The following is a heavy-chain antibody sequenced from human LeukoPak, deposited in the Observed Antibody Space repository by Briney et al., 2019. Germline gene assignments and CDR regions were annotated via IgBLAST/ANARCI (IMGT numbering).Heavy chain of an antibody. CDR1: GFSLSLYG. Sequence: PGGSLRLSCVASGFSLSLYGMHCVRQAPGKGLEWVAIIWYDGSNEFYADSVKGRFTISRDNSKNTLYLQMNSLRAEDTAVYFCARVWGEERGDYGLYFDLWGRGTLVTVSS. D-gene: IGHD4-17*01. CDR2: IWYDGSNE. CDR3: ARVWGEERGDYGLYFDL. V-gene: IGHV3-33*01. J-gene: IGHJ2*01.